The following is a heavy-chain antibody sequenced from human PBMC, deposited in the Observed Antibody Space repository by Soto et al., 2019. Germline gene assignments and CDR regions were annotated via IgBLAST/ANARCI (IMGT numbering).Heavy chain of an antibody. CDR1: GYTFTSYG. CDR2: ISAYNGNT. D-gene: IGHD6-19*01. Sequence: ASVKFSCQASGYTFTSYGISWVRQAPGQGLEWMGWISAYNGNTNYAQKLQGRVTMTTDTSTSTAYMELRSLRSDDTAVYDCARDQGIIEVAGTSDDDYGMDVWGQGTTVTV. J-gene: IGHJ6*02. CDR3: ARDQGIIEVAGTSDDDYGMDV. V-gene: IGHV1-18*04.